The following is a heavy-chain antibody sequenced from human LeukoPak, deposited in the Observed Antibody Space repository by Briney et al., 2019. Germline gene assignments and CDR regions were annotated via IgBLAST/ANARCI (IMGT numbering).Heavy chain of an antibody. V-gene: IGHV3-23*01. CDR2: ISGSGGST. Sequence: TGGSLRLSCAASGFSFSSYAMNWVRQAPGKGLEWVSTISGSGGSTYYADSVKGQITISRDNSKNTLYLQMNSLRAGDTAVYYCTRGSYYYGSGWGQGTLVTVSS. CDR1: GFSFSSYA. CDR3: TRGSYYYGSG. J-gene: IGHJ4*02. D-gene: IGHD3-10*01.